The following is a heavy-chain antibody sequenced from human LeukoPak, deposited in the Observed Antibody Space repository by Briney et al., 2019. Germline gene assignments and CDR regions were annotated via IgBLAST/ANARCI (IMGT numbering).Heavy chain of an antibody. CDR2: IYTSGST. V-gene: IGHV4-4*07. J-gene: IGHJ5*02. CDR3: ARGPYIVVVPAARHRGWWFDP. Sequence: PSETLSLTCTVSGGSISSYYWSWIRQPAGKGLEWIGRIYTSGSTNYNPSLKSRVTMSVDTSKNQFSLKLSSVTAADTAVYYCARGPYIVVVPAARHRGWWFDPWGQGTLVTVSS. D-gene: IGHD2-2*01. CDR1: GGSISSYY.